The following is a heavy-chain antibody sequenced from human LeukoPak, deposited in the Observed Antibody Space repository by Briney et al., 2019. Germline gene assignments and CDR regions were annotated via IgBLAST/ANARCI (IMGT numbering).Heavy chain of an antibody. D-gene: IGHD3-22*01. CDR2: ISGSGGST. Sequence: GGSLRLSCAASGFTFSSYGMSWVRQAPGKGLEWVSAISGSGGSTYYADSVKGRFTISRDNSKNTLYLQMNSLRAEDTAVYYCAKAFLYDSSGYYYWGQGTLVTVSS. CDR1: GFTFSSYG. CDR3: AKAFLYDSSGYYY. V-gene: IGHV3-23*01. J-gene: IGHJ4*02.